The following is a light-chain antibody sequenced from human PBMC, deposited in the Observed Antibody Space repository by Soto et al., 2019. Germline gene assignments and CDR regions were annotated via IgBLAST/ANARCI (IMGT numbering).Light chain of an antibody. Sequence: IVLTQSPGILSLSPGERATLCCRAGQSVSNDFLAWYQQKPGQAPRLLIYGASTRATDVPDRFSGSGSGADFTLTISRLEPEDFAVYYCQQYGSSPPRTFGQGTKVDIK. CDR1: QSVSNDF. J-gene: IGKJ1*01. CDR3: QQYGSSPPRT. CDR2: GAS. V-gene: IGKV3-20*01.